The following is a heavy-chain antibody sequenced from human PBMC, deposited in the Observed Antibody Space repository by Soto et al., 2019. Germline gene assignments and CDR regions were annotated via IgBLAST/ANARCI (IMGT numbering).Heavy chain of an antibody. D-gene: IGHD6-19*01. CDR3: AADPYSSGWYYYYYGMDV. V-gene: IGHV1-58*01. J-gene: IGHJ6*02. CDR1: GFTFTSSA. CDR2: IVVGSGNT. Sequence: SVKVSCKASGFTFTSSAVQWVRQARGQRLEWIGWIVVGSGNTNYAQKFQERVTITRDMSTSTAYMELSSLRSEDTAVYYCAADPYSSGWYYYYYGMDVWGQGTTVTVSS.